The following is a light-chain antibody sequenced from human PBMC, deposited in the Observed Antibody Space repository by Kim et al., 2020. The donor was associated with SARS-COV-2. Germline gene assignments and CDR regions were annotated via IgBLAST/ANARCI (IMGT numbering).Light chain of an antibody. CDR3: QQRSNWYT. CDR1: QSVSSY. Sequence: LSLSPGERATPSCRANQSVSSYLAGYQQKPGQAPRLLIYDASNRATGIPARFSGSGSGTDFTLTISSLEPEDFAVYYCQQRSNWYTFGQGTKLEI. V-gene: IGKV3-11*01. CDR2: DAS. J-gene: IGKJ2*01.